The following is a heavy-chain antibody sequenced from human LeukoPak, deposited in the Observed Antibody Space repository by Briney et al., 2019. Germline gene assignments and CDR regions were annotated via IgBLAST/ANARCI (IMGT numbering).Heavy chain of an antibody. J-gene: IGHJ5*02. CDR3: AREVGYCSSTSCPPVNWFDP. CDR1: GDSISGYY. V-gene: IGHV4-59*01. D-gene: IGHD2-2*01. Sequence: PSETLSLTCTVSGDSISGYYWSWIRQPPGKGLEWIGFIYSSGSTNYNPSLKSRVTISVDTSKNQFALRVNSVTAADTAVYYCAREVGYCSSTSCPPVNWFDPWGQGTLVTVSS. CDR2: IYSSGST.